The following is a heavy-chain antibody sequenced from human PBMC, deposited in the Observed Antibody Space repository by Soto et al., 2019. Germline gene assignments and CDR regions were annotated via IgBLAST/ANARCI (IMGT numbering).Heavy chain of an antibody. J-gene: IGHJ4*02. CDR2: INAANGNT. D-gene: IGHD3-3*01. CDR3: ARVGSDFWIYYFDY. Sequence: QVQLVQSGAAVKKPGASVKVSCKASGYTFTSYAMHWVRQAPGQRLEWMGWINAANGNTKYSQKFQGRVTITRDTSASTAYMELSSLRSEDTAVYCCARVGSDFWIYYFDYWGQGTLVTVSS. CDR1: GYTFTSYA. V-gene: IGHV1-3*01.